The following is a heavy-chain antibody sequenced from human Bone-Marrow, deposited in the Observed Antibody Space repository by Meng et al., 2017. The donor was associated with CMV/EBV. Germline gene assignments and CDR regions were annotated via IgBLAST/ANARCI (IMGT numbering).Heavy chain of an antibody. V-gene: IGHV1-2*02. Sequence: ASVKVSCKASGYTFIGYDLHWVRQAPGQGLEWMGWINPKSGGTNYAQRFQGRVTMTRDTSINTVYMELRRLRSDDTAVYFCARGAKGPITIFGVVTSYYFDYWGQGTLVTVSS. D-gene: IGHD3-3*01. CDR2: INPKSGGT. CDR3: ARGAKGPITIFGVVTSYYFDY. J-gene: IGHJ4*02. CDR1: GYTFIGYD.